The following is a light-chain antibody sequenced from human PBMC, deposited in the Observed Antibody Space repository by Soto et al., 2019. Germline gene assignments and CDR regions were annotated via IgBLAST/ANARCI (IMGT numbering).Light chain of an antibody. Sequence: DIQMTQSPSTLSASVGDRVTITSRASQSILTWLVWYQQKPGKAPKLLIYDASNLQSGVPPRFSGSVCGTAFSLTISSLQPDDFATYYCQQYKSYSPITFGQGTRLEIK. V-gene: IGKV1-5*01. CDR2: DAS. CDR3: QQYKSYSPIT. CDR1: QSILTW. J-gene: IGKJ5*01.